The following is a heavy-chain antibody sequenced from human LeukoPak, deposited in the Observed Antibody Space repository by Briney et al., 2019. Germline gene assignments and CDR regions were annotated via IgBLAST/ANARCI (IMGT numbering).Heavy chain of an antibody. CDR3: ARGTGHSYYGMDV. CDR1: GFTFSSYS. V-gene: IGHV3-21*01. D-gene: IGHD1-14*01. Sequence: GGSLRLSCAASGFTFSSYSMNWVRQAPGKGLEWVSSISSSSSYIYYADSVKGRFTISRDNAKNSLYLQMNSLRAEDTAVYYCARGTGHSYYGMDVWGQGTTVTVSS. J-gene: IGHJ6*02. CDR2: ISSSSSYI.